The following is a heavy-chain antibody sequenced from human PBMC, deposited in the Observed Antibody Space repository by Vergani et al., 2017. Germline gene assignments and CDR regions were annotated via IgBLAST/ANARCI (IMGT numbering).Heavy chain of an antibody. D-gene: IGHD3-3*01. Sequence: QVQLQQWGAGLLKPSETLSLTCAVYGGSFSGYYWSWIRQPPGKGLEWIGEINHSGSTNYNPSLKSRVTISVDTSKNQFSLKLSSVTAADTAVYYCARASKVSYDLWSGYTRQLFDYWGQGTLVTVSS. CDR3: ARASKVSYDLWSGYTRQLFDY. J-gene: IGHJ4*02. V-gene: IGHV4-34*01. CDR1: GGSFSGYY. CDR2: INHSGST.